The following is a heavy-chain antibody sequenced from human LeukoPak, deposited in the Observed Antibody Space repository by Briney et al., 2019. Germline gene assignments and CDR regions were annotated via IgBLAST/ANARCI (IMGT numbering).Heavy chain of an antibody. CDR1: GFTFSSYA. CDR2: ISYDGSNK. CDR3: ARDSSGWSSYYYYGMDV. D-gene: IGHD6-19*01. J-gene: IGHJ6*02. Sequence: PGRSLRLSCAASGFTFSSYAMHWVRQAPGKGLEWVAVISYDGSNKYYADSVKGRFTISRDNSKNTLYPQMNSLRAEDTAVYYCARDSSGWSSYYYYGMDVWGQGTTVTVSS. V-gene: IGHV3-30-3*01.